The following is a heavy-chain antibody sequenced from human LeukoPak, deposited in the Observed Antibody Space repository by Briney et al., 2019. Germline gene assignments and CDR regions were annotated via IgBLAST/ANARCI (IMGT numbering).Heavy chain of an antibody. CDR2: INHSGST. D-gene: IGHD5-24*01. V-gene: IGHV4-34*01. Sequence: SETLSLTCAVYGGSFSGYYWSWIRQPPGKGLEWIGEINHSGSTNYNPSLKSRVTISVDTSKNQFSLKLSSVTAADTAVYYCAREQRWLHKFDYWGQGTLVTDSS. CDR1: GGSFSGYY. CDR3: AREQRWLHKFDY. J-gene: IGHJ4*02.